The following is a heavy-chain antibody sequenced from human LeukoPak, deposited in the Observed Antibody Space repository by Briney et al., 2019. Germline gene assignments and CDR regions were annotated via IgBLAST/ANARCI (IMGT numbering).Heavy chain of an antibody. V-gene: IGHV3-30*18. D-gene: IGHD6-19*01. J-gene: IGHJ4*02. CDR2: ISYDGSNK. CDR1: GFTFSSYG. CDR3: AKGVGGYYFDY. Sequence: GGSLRLSCAASGFTFSSYGMHWVRQAPGKGLEWVAVISYDGSNKYYADSVKGRFTISRDNSKNTLYLQMNSLRAEDTAVYYCAKGVGGYYFDYWGQGTLVTVSS.